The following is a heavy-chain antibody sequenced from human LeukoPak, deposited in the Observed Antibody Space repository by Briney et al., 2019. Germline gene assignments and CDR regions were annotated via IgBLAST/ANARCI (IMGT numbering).Heavy chain of an antibody. V-gene: IGHV3-48*04. CDR2: ISSSSSTI. Sequence: GGSLRLSCAASGFTFSSYSMNWVRQAPGKGLEWVSYISSSSSTIYYADSVKGRFTISRDNAKNSLYLQMNSLRAEDTAVYYCARDHSSGWFDHWGQGTLVTVSS. CDR3: ARDHSSGWFDH. CDR1: GFTFSSYS. D-gene: IGHD6-19*01. J-gene: IGHJ5*02.